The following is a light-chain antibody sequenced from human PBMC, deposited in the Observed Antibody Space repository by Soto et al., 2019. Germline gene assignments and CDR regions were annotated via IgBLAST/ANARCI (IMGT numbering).Light chain of an antibody. CDR1: QSVSSNY. Sequence: EIVFRQSPGTLSLSPGERATLSCRAGQSVSSNYLAWYQQKPGQAPRLLIYGASSRATGIPDRFSGSGSGTDFTLTISRLEPEDSAVYYCQQYGSSPTFGQGTRLEIK. V-gene: IGKV3-20*01. CDR2: GAS. CDR3: QQYGSSPT. J-gene: IGKJ5*01.